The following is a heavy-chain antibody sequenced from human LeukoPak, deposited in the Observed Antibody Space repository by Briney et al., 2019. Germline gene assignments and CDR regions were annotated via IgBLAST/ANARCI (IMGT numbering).Heavy chain of an antibody. CDR2: INTNTGNP. CDR3: ARTMVRGVIGY. D-gene: IGHD3-10*01. CDR1: GYTFINYA. Sequence: ASVKVSCKASGYTFINYAINWVRQAPGQGLEWMGWINTNTGNPTYAQGFIGRFVFSLDTSVSTAYLQISSLMTEDTAVYYCARTMVRGVIGYWGQGTLVTVSS. V-gene: IGHV7-4-1*02. J-gene: IGHJ4*02.